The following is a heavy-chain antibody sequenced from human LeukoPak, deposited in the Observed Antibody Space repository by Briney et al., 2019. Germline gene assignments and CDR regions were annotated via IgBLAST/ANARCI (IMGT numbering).Heavy chain of an antibody. J-gene: IGHJ4*02. CDR2: IYSSGST. V-gene: IGHV4-61*02. CDR1: GGSISNGTSY. D-gene: IGHD4-17*01. CDR3: ARGDGDYPIAVFDY. Sequence: PSETLSLTCTVSGGSISNGTSYWTWIRQPAGKSLEWLGRIYSSGSTNYNPSLKSRVTISADTSKNQFSLTLTSVTAADTAVYYCARGDGDYPIAVFDYWGQGTLVTVSS.